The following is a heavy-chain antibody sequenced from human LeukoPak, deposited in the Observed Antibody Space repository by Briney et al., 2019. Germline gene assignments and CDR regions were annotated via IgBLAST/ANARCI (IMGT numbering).Heavy chain of an antibody. V-gene: IGHV3-48*03. CDR3: AREGWVNWFDP. CDR2: ISSSGSTI. Sequence: PGGPLRLSCAASGFTFSSYEMNWVRQAPGKGLEWVSYISSSGSTIYYADSVKGRFTISRDNAKNSLYLQMNSLRAEDTAVYYCAREGWVNWFDPWGQGTLVTVSS. CDR1: GFTFSSYE. D-gene: IGHD1-26*01. J-gene: IGHJ5*02.